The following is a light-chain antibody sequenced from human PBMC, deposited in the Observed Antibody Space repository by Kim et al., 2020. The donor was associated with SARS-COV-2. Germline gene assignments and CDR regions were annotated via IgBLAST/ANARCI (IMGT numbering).Light chain of an antibody. Sequence: QTTPLTCTGNNNNVGNQGAAWLQQHQGHPPKLLSYRNNNRPSGISERFSASRSGDTASLTITGLQPEDETDYYSSAWDSSLNVWVFGGGTQLTVL. CDR1: NNNVGNQG. J-gene: IGLJ3*02. CDR2: RNN. V-gene: IGLV10-54*04. CDR3: SAWDSSLNVWV.